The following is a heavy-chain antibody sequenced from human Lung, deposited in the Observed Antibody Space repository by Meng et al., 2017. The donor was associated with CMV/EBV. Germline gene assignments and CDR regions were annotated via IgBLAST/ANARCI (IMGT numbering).Heavy chain of an antibody. CDR1: GYTFGSYG. CDR2: FVNYVDT. J-gene: IGHJ4*02. D-gene: IGHD2-15*01. V-gene: IGHV1-18*01. CDR3: ASGTPGRSYCDY. Sequence: QVRLLQSGPGVKKAGASVRVSCKASGYTFGSYGICWVRQAPGQGLEWMGWFVNYVDTYPAPKFQGRVTMTTDTHTNTAFMELRSLTSDDTAVYYCASGTPGRSYCDYWGQGTLVTVSS.